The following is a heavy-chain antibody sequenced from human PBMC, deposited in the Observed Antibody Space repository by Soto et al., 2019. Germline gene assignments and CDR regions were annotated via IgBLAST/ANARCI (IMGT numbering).Heavy chain of an antibody. J-gene: IGHJ4*02. CDR1: GFTFSSYW. CDR3: ARDSLGMFTRTSCYWSYGY. Sequence: GGSLRLSCSASGFTFSSYWMSWVRQAPGKGLEWVAKIKHDGSEKYYLDSVKGRFTISRANDKNSLYLQMNILRAEGTAEYYCARDSLGMFTRTSCYWSYGYWGQGTLVPGSS. CDR2: IKHDGSEK. D-gene: IGHD2-2*01. V-gene: IGHV3-7*03.